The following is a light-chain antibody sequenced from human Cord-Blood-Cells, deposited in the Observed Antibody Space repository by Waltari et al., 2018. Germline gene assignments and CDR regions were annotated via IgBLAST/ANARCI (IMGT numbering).Light chain of an antibody. Sequence: SYELTQPPSVSVSPGQTARITCSGDAFPKQYAYWYQQKPGQAPVLVIYTDSERPSGIPERFSGSSSGTTVTLTISGVQAEDEADYYCQSADSSGTYWVFGGGTKLTVL. V-gene: IGLV3-25*03. CDR1: AFPKQY. CDR3: QSADSSGTYWV. CDR2: TDS. J-gene: IGLJ3*02.